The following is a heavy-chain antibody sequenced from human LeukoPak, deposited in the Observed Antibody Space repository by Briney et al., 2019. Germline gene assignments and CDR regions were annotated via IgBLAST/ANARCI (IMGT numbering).Heavy chain of an antibody. CDR3: ARSSSGYYCDY. CDR1: GYTFTSYD. D-gene: IGHD3-22*01. V-gene: IGHV1-8*01. CDR2: MNPNSGNT. J-gene: IGHJ4*02. Sequence: ASVKVSCKASGYTFTSYDINWVRQATGQGLEWMGWMNPNSGNTGYAQKFQGRVTMTRNTSISTAYMELSRLRSDDTAVYYCARSSSGYYCDYWGQGTQVTVSS.